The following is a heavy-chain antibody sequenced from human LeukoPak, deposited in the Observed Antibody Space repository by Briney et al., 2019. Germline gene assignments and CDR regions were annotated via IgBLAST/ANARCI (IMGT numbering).Heavy chain of an antibody. CDR1: GYTFTGYY. V-gene: IGHV1-2*02. CDR3: ARAPMIVVVFPPRLDF. D-gene: IGHD3-22*01. J-gene: IGHJ4*02. CDR2: ISPNTGGT. Sequence: ASVKVSCKTSGYTFTGYYMHWVRQAPGQGLEWMGWISPNTGGTNYAQNFQGRVTTTSDTSISTAYMELSSLRSDDTAMYYCARAPMIVVVFPPRLDFWGQGTLVTVSS.